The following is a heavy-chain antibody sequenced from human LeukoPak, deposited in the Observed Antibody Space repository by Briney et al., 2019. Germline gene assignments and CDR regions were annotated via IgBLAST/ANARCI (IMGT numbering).Heavy chain of an antibody. CDR1: GFTFSSYG. D-gene: IGHD3-22*01. V-gene: IGHV3-33*01. CDR2: IWYDGSNK. CDR3: ARASSYYYDSSGYLLY. J-gene: IGHJ4*02. Sequence: GSLRLSCAASGFTFSSYGMHWVRQAPGKGLEGVAVIWYDGSNKYYADSVKGRFTISRDNSKNTLYLQMNSLRAEDTAVYYCARASSYYYDSSGYLLYWGQGTLVTVSS.